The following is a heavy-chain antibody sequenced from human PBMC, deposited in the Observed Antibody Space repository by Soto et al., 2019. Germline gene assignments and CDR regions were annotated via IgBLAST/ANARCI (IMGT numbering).Heavy chain of an antibody. Sequence: LSLTCGVSGGSFSGHSWSWIRLSPRQGLEWIAEINDSGSTKYNPSLKGRAMISLDMSKNQCSLKMTSVTAADTGVYYCTRGAPTFWFDPWGPGTQVTVSS. CDR3: TRGAPTFWFDP. D-gene: IGHD3-3*02. V-gene: IGHV4-34*01. CDR1: GGSFSGHS. J-gene: IGHJ5*02. CDR2: INDSGST.